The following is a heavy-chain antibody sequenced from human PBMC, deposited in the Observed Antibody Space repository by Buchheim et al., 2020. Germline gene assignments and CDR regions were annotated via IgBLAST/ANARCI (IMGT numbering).Heavy chain of an antibody. Sequence: EVQLVESGGGLVQPGGSLRLSCAASGFTFSSYSMNWVRQAPGKGLEWVSYISSSSTIYYADSVKGRFTISRDNAKNSLYLQMNSLRDEDTAVYYCARPRTGTTVKFIGYGMDVWGQGTT. CDR2: ISSSSTI. J-gene: IGHJ6*02. CDR3: ARPRTGTTVKFIGYGMDV. D-gene: IGHD1-1*01. V-gene: IGHV3-48*02. CDR1: GFTFSSYS.